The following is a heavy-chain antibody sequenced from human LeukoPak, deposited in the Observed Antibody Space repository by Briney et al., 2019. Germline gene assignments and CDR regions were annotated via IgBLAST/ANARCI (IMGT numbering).Heavy chain of an antibody. CDR2: INHSGST. V-gene: IGHV4-34*01. J-gene: IGHJ4*02. Sequence: SETLSLTCAVYGGSFSGYYWSWIRQPPGKGLEWIGEINHSGSTNYNPSLKSRVTISVDTSKNQFSLKLSSVPAADTAVYYCARFRKGSFLTGYAIDYWGQGTLVTVSS. CDR3: ARFRKGSFLTGYAIDY. CDR1: GGSFSGYY. D-gene: IGHD3-9*01.